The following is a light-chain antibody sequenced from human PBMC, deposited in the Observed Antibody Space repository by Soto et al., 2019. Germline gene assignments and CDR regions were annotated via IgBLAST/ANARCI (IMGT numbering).Light chain of an antibody. CDR2: DVS. Sequence: QSALTQPRSVSGSAGQSGTSSFTGTSSDVGGYNYVSWYQQHPGKAPKLMIYDVSKRPSGVPDRFSGSKSGNTASLTISGLQAEDEADYYCCSYAGSYTYVFGTGTKV. CDR3: CSYAGSYTYV. J-gene: IGLJ1*01. CDR1: SSDVGGYNY. V-gene: IGLV2-11*01.